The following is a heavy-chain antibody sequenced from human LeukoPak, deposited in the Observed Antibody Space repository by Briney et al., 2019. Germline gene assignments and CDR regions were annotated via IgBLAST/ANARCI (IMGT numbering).Heavy chain of an antibody. D-gene: IGHD3-10*01. CDR3: VLHPPYGSVGYIDH. CDR1: GFTFSGYW. J-gene: IGHJ4*02. V-gene: IGHV3-74*01. Sequence: RPGGSLRLSCAASGFTFSGYWMHWVRQAPGKGLVWVSRINSDGSSTNYADSVKGRFTISRDNAKNTLFLQMNSLRVEDTAVYYCVLHPPYGSVGYIDHWGQGTLVTVSS. CDR2: INSDGSST.